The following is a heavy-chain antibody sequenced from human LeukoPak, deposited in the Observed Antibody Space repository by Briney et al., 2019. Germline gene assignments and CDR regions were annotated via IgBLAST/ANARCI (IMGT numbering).Heavy chain of an antibody. CDR1: GFTFSSYG. V-gene: IGHV3-30*19. J-gene: IGHJ4*02. Sequence: PGRSLRLSCAASGFTFSSYGMHWVRQAPGKGPEWVAVISYDGSNKYYADSVKGRFTISRDNSKNTLYLQMNSLRAEDTAVYYCARDRSSYYYDSSGYYDYWGQGTLVTVSS. CDR2: ISYDGSNK. D-gene: IGHD3-22*01. CDR3: ARDRSSYYYDSSGYYDY.